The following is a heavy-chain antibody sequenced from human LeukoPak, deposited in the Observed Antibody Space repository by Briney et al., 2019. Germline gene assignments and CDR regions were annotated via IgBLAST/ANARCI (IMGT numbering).Heavy chain of an antibody. Sequence: PGGSLTLSCAASGFTFSSYNMNWVRQAPGKGLEWVSSITSSSSYIYYADSVKGRLTISRDNAKNSLYLQMDSLRVEDTAEYYCARDPYSGNYGAYYYYYMDVWGKGTTVTVSS. D-gene: IGHD1-26*01. CDR1: GFTFSSYN. J-gene: IGHJ6*03. V-gene: IGHV3-21*06. CDR2: ITSSSSYI. CDR3: ARDPYSGNYGAYYYYYMDV.